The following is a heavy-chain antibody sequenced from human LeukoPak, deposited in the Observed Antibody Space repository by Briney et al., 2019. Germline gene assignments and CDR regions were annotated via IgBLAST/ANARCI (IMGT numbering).Heavy chain of an antibody. CDR2: IIPIFGTA. Sequence: SVKVSCKASGYTFTSYGISWVRQAPGQGLEWMGGIIPIFGTANYAQKFQGRVTITTDESTSTAYMELSSLRSEDTAVYYCARGEDNWGRVLDYWGQGTLVTVSS. J-gene: IGHJ4*02. CDR3: ARGEDNWGRVLDY. D-gene: IGHD7-27*01. CDR1: GYTFTSYG. V-gene: IGHV1-69*05.